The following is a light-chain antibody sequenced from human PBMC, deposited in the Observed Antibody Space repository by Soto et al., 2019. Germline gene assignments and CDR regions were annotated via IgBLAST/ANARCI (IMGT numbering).Light chain of an antibody. CDR2: DVS. V-gene: IGLV2-14*01. Sequence: QSALTQPASGSGSPGQSITISCTGTSSDVGGYNYVSWYQQHPGKAPKLMIYDVSNRPSGVSNRFSGSKSGNTASLTISGLQAEDEADYYCSSYTSSSTLVFGGGTKLTDL. J-gene: IGLJ3*02. CDR1: SSDVGGYNY. CDR3: SSYTSSSTLV.